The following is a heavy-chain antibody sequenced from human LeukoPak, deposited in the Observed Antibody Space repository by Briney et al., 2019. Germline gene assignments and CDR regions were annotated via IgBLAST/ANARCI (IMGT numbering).Heavy chain of an antibody. V-gene: IGHV3-23*01. CDR1: GFTFSSYA. CDR2: ISGSGGST. CDR3: AKEASYYGSGSYYKRGFDP. D-gene: IGHD3-10*01. J-gene: IGHJ5*02. Sequence: GGSLRLSCATSGFTFSSYAMSWVRQAPGKGLEWVSAISGSGGSTYYADSVKGRFTISRDNSKNTLYLQMNSLRAEDTAVYYCAKEASYYGSGSYYKRGFDPWGQGTLVTVSS.